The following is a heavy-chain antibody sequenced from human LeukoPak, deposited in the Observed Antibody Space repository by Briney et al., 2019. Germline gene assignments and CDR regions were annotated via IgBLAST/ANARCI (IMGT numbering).Heavy chain of an antibody. CDR1: GYTFTSYY. Sequence: ASMKVSCKASGYTFTSYYMHWVRQAPGQGLEWMGIINPSGGSTSYAQKFQGRVTMTRDTSTSTVYMELSSLRSEDTAVYYCARDSSYGDQPYYFDYWGQGTLVTVSS. V-gene: IGHV1-46*01. D-gene: IGHD4-17*01. J-gene: IGHJ4*02. CDR3: ARDSSYGDQPYYFDY. CDR2: INPSGGST.